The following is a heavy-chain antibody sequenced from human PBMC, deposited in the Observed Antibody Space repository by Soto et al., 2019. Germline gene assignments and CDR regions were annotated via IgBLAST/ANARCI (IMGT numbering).Heavy chain of an antibody. CDR3: AKDCGRYFSGRTCYLLDR. V-gene: IGHV3-30*18. J-gene: IGHJ5*02. D-gene: IGHD2-15*01. CDR2: ISYDGNSK. CDR1: GFTFSNYV. Sequence: QVQRVESGGGVVQPGRSLRLSCAASGFTFSNYVMHWVRQAPGKGLEWVAVISYDGNSKYYADSVKGRFTISRDNSKNTLSLQVSCLTPEDTAVHFRAKDCGRYFSGRTCYLLDRWGQGTLVTVSS.